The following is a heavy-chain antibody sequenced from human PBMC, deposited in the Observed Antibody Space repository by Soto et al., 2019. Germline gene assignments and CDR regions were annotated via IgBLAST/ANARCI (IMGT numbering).Heavy chain of an antibody. CDR3: ARGGATIFGVIDY. CDR1: GYSFFSYY. CDR2: FLASGGNT. Sequence: ASVKVSCKASGYSFFSYYIHWVRQAPGQGLEWMGRFLASGGNTDYAQRFRGRVSMTRDTSSTNTVSLELNSLTSDDTAVYYCARGGATIFGVIDYWGQGTRVTVSS. J-gene: IGHJ4*02. D-gene: IGHD3-3*02. V-gene: IGHV1-46*01.